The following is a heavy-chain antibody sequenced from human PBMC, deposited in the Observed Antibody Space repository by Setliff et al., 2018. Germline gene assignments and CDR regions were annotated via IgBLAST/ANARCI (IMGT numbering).Heavy chain of an antibody. J-gene: IGHJ4*02. V-gene: IGHV3-23*01. CDR1: GFTFTTYV. Sequence: PGGSLRLSCAASGFTFTTYVITWVRQAPGRGLERVSGFCGSGHTTFFPHSVRGHFTISRDNSKNTIYVQMNSLRGGDTAVYYCVRTLFLQYYGGRSGGYFDYWGQGSLVTVSS. CDR3: VRTLFLQYYGGRSGGYFDY. CDR2: FCGSGHTT. D-gene: IGHD4-17*01.